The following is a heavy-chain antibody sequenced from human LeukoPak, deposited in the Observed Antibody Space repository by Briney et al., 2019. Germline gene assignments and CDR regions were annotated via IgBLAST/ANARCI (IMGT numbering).Heavy chain of an antibody. CDR1: RFTFSSYE. CDR2: ISSSGSTI. J-gene: IGHJ4*02. CDR3: ARVETYYYGSGSGSYFDY. Sequence: GGSLRLSCAASRFTFSSYEMNWVRQAPGKGLEWVSYISSSGSTIYYADSVKGRFTISRDNAKNSLYLQMNSLRAEDTAVYYCARVETYYYGSGSGSYFDYWGQGTLVTVSS. V-gene: IGHV3-48*03. D-gene: IGHD3-10*01.